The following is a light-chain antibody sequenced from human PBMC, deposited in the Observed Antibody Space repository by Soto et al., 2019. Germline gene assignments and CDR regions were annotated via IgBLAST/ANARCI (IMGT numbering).Light chain of an antibody. CDR3: CSYAGSYTYV. CDR2: DVT. Sequence: QSALTQPRSVSGSPGQSVTISCTGTHSDVGTFYFVSWYQQYPDKGPKLIIYDVTERPSGVPDRFSGSKSGNTASLTISGLQAEDEADYYCCSYAGSYTYVFGSGTKVTVL. CDR1: HSDVGTFYF. V-gene: IGLV2-11*01. J-gene: IGLJ1*01.